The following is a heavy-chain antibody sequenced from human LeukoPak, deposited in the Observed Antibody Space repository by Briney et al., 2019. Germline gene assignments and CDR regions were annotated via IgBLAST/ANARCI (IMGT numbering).Heavy chain of an antibody. CDR1: GFTFNTYN. CDR3: ATDDYDNSGQHY. V-gene: IGHV3-48*01. D-gene: IGHD3-22*01. Sequence: GGSLRLSCAASGFTFNTYNMNWVRQAPGEGLDWISYISSDSSSIYYADSVKGRFTISRDNADNSLYLQMNSLRAEDTAVYYCATDDYDNSGQHYWGQGTLVTVPS. CDR2: ISSDSSSI. J-gene: IGHJ4*02.